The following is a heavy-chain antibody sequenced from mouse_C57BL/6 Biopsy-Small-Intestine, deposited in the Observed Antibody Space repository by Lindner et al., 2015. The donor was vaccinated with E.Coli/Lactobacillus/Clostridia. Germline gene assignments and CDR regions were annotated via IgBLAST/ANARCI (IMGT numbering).Heavy chain of an antibody. CDR2: MDPASGAT. V-gene: IGHV1-84*02. Sequence: SVKVSCKASGYTFTTRDINWARQATGQGLEWMGWMDPASGATDFAQKFQGRVSMTSDTSITTAYMELTSLTSDDTAVYFCARRGLRGTLNYYGVDVWGQGTTVTVSS. CDR3: ARRGLRGTLNYYGVDV. D-gene: IGHD3-1*01. CDR1: GYTFTTRD. J-gene: IGHJ4*01.